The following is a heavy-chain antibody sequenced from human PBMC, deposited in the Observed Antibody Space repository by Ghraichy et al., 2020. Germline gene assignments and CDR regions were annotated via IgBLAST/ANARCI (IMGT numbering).Heavy chain of an antibody. CDR3: ATWSTVTTSAFDC. CDR2: IDPNSGGT. D-gene: IGHD4-17*01. CDR1: GYTFTAYY. V-gene: IGHV1-2*06. Sequence: ASVKVSCKASGYTFTAYYIHWVRQAPGQGLEWMGRIDPNSGGTNYAQKFQGRVTMSRDMSINTVYMEMNSLSPDDTAVYYCATWSTVTTSAFDCWGQGTRVTVSS. J-gene: IGHJ4*02.